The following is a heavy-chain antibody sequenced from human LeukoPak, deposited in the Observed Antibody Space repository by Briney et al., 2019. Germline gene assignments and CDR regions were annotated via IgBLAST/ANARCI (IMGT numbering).Heavy chain of an antibody. CDR1: GFTFSSYA. V-gene: IGHV3-30-3*01. D-gene: IGHD2-2*01. CDR3: ARDIVVVPAAISPHLYHYYYGMDV. Sequence: GRSLRLSCAASGFTFSSYAMHWVRQAPGKGLEWVAVISYDGSNKYYADSVKGRFTISRDNSKNTLYLQMNSLRAEDPAVYYCARDIVVVPAAISPHLYHYYYGMDVWGQGTTVTVSS. CDR2: ISYDGSNK. J-gene: IGHJ6*02.